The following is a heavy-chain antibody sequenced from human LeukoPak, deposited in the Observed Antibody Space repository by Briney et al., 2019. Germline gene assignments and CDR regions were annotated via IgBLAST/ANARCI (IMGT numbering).Heavy chain of an antibody. V-gene: IGHV1-2*02. CDR2: INPQSGDT. Sequence: ASVKASCKASGYNFIGYYMHWVRQAPGQGLEWMGWINPQSGDTNYVQKFQGRVTMTRDTSIKTVDMELSSLRSDDTAVYYCATGEKGTSWWDDLQHWGQGSLVTVSS. J-gene: IGHJ1*01. CDR3: ATGEKGTSWWDDLQH. D-gene: IGHD1-26*01. CDR1: GYNFIGYY.